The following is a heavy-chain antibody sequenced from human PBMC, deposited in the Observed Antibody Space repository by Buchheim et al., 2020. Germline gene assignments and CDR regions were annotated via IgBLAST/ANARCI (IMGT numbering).Heavy chain of an antibody. J-gene: IGHJ4*02. Sequence: EVQLVESGGGLVQAGGSLRLSCAASGFSLSGSWMHWVRQAPGKGLVWVSRIKSDVSYTTYADSVKGRFTISRDNAKNTMYLQMNSLRAEDTAVYYCARDDYHRYWGQGTL. CDR1: GFSLSGSW. CDR3: ARDDYHRY. CDR2: IKSDVSYT. V-gene: IGHV3-74*03. D-gene: IGHD3-22*01.